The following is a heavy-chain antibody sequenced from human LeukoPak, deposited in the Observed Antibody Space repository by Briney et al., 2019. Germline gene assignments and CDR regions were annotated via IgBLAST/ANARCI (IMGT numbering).Heavy chain of an antibody. CDR1: GGSISSGSYY. CDR2: IYTSGST. CDR3: ARDPSYHGGYFDY. J-gene: IGHJ4*02. D-gene: IGHD2-2*01. V-gene: IGHV4-61*02. Sequence: SSETLSLTCTVSGGSISSGSYYWSWIRQPAGKGLEWIGRIYTSGSTNYNPSLKSRVTISVDTSKNQFSLKLSSVTAADTAVYYCARDPSYHGGYFDYWGQGTLVTVSS.